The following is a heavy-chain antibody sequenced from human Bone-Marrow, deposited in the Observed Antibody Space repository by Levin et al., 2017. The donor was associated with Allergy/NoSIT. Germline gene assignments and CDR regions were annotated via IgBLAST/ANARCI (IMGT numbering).Heavy chain of an antibody. J-gene: IGHJ3*02. V-gene: IGHV3-30-3*01. CDR1: GFTFRDFA. D-gene: IGHD2-21*01. CDR3: VRGYCGVKCYASGRFDI. Sequence: PWGSLRLSCAASGFTFRDFAMHWVRQAPGKGLEWVAVISYDGSNKYYADSVKGRFTISRDNLKNTLSLQMSGLRAEDSAVYYCVRGYCGVKCYASGRFDIWGQGAMVTISS. CDR2: ISYDGSNK.